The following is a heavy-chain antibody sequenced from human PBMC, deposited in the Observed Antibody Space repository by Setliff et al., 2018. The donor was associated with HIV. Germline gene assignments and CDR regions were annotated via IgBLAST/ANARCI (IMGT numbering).Heavy chain of an antibody. V-gene: IGHV1-69*05. CDR2: IIPIFGTP. Sequence: SVKVSCKTSGGTSSSYAISWVRQAPGQGLEWMGGIIPIFGTPNYAQKFQGRVTMTTDTSTSTAYMELRSLRSDDTAVYYCARDHYDILTGYYRDYYYMDVWGKGTTVTVSS. D-gene: IGHD3-9*01. CDR1: GGTSSSYA. CDR3: ARDHYDILTGYYRDYYYMDV. J-gene: IGHJ6*03.